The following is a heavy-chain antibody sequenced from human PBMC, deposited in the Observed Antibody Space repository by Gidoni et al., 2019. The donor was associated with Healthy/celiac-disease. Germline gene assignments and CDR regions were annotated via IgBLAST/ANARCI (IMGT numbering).Heavy chain of an antibody. CDR2: ITHTGST. V-gene: IGHV4-34*01. CDR3: ARGRYHDSSGFPY. CDR1: GPSFSGYY. J-gene: IGHJ4*02. D-gene: IGHD3-22*01. Sequence: QVQLQQWGAGLLKPSETLSLICAMSGPSFSGYYWCWIRQSPGRGLEWIAEITHTGSTNYKQSLRSRVTISVDATKNQFSQQLRSVTAADTAVYYCARGRYHDSSGFPYWGQGTLVTVSS.